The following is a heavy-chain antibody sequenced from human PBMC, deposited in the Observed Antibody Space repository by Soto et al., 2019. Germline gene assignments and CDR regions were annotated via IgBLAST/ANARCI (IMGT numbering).Heavy chain of an antibody. V-gene: IGHV1-69*12. Sequence: QVQLVQSGAEVKKPGSSMKVSCKTSGGTFRSYVISWVRQAPGQGLEWMGGIIPIFGTANYAQKFQGRVTITADESTSTAYMELSSLRSEDTAVYYCARRSYYDSSGYWDWYFDLWGRGTLVTVSS. J-gene: IGHJ2*01. CDR1: GGTFRSYV. CDR3: ARRSYYDSSGYWDWYFDL. D-gene: IGHD3-22*01. CDR2: IIPIFGTA.